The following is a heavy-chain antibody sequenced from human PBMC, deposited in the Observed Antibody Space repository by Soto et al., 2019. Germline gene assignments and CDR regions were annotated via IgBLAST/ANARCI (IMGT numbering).Heavy chain of an antibody. J-gene: IGHJ3*02. Sequence: EVQLVESGGGLVQPGGSLRLSCAASGFTFSSYWMSWVRQAPGKGLEWVANIKQDGSEKYYVDSVKGRFTISRDNAKNSLYLQVNSLRAEDTAVYYCARGGHCSSTSCYTSRSAFDIWGKGTMVIVSS. D-gene: IGHD2-2*02. CDR3: ARGGHCSSTSCYTSRSAFDI. CDR1: GFTFSSYW. V-gene: IGHV3-7*01. CDR2: IKQDGSEK.